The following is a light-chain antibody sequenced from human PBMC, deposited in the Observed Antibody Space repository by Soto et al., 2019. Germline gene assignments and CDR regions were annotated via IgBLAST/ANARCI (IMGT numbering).Light chain of an antibody. CDR1: SSNIGAGYD. Sequence: QSVLTQPPSVSGAPGQRVTISCTGSSSNIGAGYDVHWYQQLPGTAPKLLIYGNSNRPSGVPDRFSGSKSGTSASLAITGLQAEDEADYYCQSYDSSLSSWVFGGGTKGHRP. J-gene: IGLJ3*02. CDR2: GNS. CDR3: QSYDSSLSSWV. V-gene: IGLV1-40*01.